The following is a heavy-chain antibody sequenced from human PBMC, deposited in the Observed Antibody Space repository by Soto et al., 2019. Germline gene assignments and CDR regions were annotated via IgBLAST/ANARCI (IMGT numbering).Heavy chain of an antibody. J-gene: IGHJ4*02. Sequence: GGSLRLSCAASGFTFSSYWMHWVRQAPGKGLVWVSRINSDGSSTSYADSVKGRFTISRDNAKNTLYLQMNSLRAEDTAVYYCAKVGGTSHPPIPVDYWGQGTLVTVSS. V-gene: IGHV3-74*01. D-gene: IGHD2-2*02. CDR1: GFTFSSYW. CDR2: INSDGSST. CDR3: AKVGGTSHPPIPVDY.